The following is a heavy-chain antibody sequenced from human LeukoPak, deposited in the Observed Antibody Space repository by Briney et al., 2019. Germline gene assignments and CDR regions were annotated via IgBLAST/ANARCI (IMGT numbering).Heavy chain of an antibody. CDR3: ARDIHYSFDY. V-gene: IGHV3-48*02. CDR1: GFSFSSYS. J-gene: IGHJ4*02. CDR2: ISGGSSSI. Sequence: PGGSLRLSCAVSGFSFSSYSMNWVRQAPGKGLEWVSYISGGSSSIFYADSVKGRFTISRDDAKNSLYLQMNSLRDEDTAVYYCARDIHYSFDYWGQGTLVTVSS. D-gene: IGHD3-10*01.